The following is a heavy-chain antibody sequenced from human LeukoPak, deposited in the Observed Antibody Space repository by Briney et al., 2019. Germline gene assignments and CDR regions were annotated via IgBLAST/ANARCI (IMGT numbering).Heavy chain of an antibody. CDR2: INTDGSST. CDR1: GFTFSSYW. V-gene: IGHV3-74*01. Sequence: GGSLRLSCAASGFTFSSYWMHWVRQAPGKGLVWVSRINTDGSSTSYADSVKGRFTISRDNAKNSLYLQMNSLRAEDTAVYYCARSSITMVRGDDYWGQGTLVTVSS. J-gene: IGHJ1*01. D-gene: IGHD3-10*01. CDR3: ARSSITMVRGDDY.